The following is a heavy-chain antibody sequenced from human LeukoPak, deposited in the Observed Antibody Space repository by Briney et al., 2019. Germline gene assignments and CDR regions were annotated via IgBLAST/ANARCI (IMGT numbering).Heavy chain of an antibody. Sequence: GGSLRLSCAASGFTFSSYGMHWVRQAPGKGLEWVAVIWYDGSNKYYADSVKGRFTISRDNSKNTLYLQMNSLRAEDTAVYYCAREAHYYDSSGYYSSSYYYYGMDVWGQGTTVTVSS. J-gene: IGHJ6*02. V-gene: IGHV3-33*01. CDR1: GFTFSSYG. CDR3: AREAHYYDSSGYYSSSYYYYGMDV. CDR2: IWYDGSNK. D-gene: IGHD3-22*01.